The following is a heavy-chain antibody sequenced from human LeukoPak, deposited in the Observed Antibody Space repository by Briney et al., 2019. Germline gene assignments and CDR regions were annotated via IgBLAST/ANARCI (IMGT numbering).Heavy chain of an antibody. J-gene: IGHJ4*02. V-gene: IGHV1-46*01. CDR2: INPSGGST. D-gene: IGHD6-6*01. CDR3: ARRESIAARLDQPIDY. Sequence: GASVKVSCKASGYTFTSYYMHWVRQAPGQGLEWMGLINPSGGSTSYAQKFQGRVTMTRDTSTSTVYMELSSLRSEDTAVYYCARRESIAARLDQPIDYWGQGTLVTVSS. CDR1: GYTFTSYY.